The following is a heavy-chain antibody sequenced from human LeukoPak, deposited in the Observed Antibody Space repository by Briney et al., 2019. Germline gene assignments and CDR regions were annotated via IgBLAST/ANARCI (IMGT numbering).Heavy chain of an antibody. CDR1: GFIFSSYG. V-gene: IGHV3-30*18. Sequence: GGSLRLSCAASGFIFSSYGMHWVRQAPGKGLEWVAVISYDGSNKYYADSVKGRFTISRDNSKNTLYLQMNSLRAEDTAVYYCAKEAHHKSGWYSYFDYWGQGTLVTVSS. CDR3: AKEAHHKSGWYSYFDY. CDR2: ISYDGSNK. J-gene: IGHJ4*02. D-gene: IGHD6-19*01.